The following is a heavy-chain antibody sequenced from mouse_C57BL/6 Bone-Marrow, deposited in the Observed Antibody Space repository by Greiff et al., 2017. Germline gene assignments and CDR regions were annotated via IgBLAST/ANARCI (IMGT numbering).Heavy chain of an antibody. CDR1: GYTFTSYW. Sequence: QVQLQQPGAELVKPGASVKMSCKASGYTFTSYWITWVKQRPGQGLEWIGDIYPGSGSTNYNEKFKSKATLTVDTSSSTAYMQLSSLTSEDSAVYYCASLYYGSSYVDYWGQGTTLTVSS. CDR2: IYPGSGST. V-gene: IGHV1-55*01. CDR3: ASLYYGSSYVDY. D-gene: IGHD1-1*01. J-gene: IGHJ2*01.